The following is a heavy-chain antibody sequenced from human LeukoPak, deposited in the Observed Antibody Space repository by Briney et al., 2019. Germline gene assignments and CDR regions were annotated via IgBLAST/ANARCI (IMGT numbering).Heavy chain of an antibody. CDR3: AKDHPGSVSYYPF. D-gene: IGHD3-10*01. Sequence: GGSLRLSCAASGFSFSGSGMHWVRQASGKGLEWVGHIRSQADSYATVYGASVKGRFTITRDDSENTAYLQMNSLKTEDTAVYYCAKDHPGSVSYYPFWGQGTLVTVSS. J-gene: IGHJ4*02. V-gene: IGHV3-73*01. CDR2: IRSQADSYAT. CDR1: GFSFSGSG.